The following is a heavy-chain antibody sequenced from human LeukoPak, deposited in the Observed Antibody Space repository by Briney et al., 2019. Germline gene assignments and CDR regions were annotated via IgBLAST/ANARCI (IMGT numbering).Heavy chain of an antibody. CDR1: GFTFSSYA. Sequence: AGGSLRLSCAASGFTFSSYAMSWVRQAPGKGLEWVSAISGSGGSTYYADPVKGRFTISRDNSKNTLYLQMNSLRAEDTAVYYCAKKYYYDSSGYLLEDYFDYWGQGTLVTVSS. D-gene: IGHD3-22*01. V-gene: IGHV3-23*01. J-gene: IGHJ4*02. CDR3: AKKYYYDSSGYLLEDYFDY. CDR2: ISGSGGST.